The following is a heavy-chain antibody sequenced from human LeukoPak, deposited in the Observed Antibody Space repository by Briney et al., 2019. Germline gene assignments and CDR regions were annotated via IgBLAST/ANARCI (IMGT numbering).Heavy chain of an antibody. Sequence: GESLKISCKGSGYSFTSYWNGWVRQMPGKGLEWMGIIYPGDSDTRYSPSFQGQVTISADKSISTAYLQWSSLKASENAMYYCASWVVADNFSSAFDIWGQGTMVTVSS. CDR3: ASWVVADNFSSAFDI. CDR1: GYSFTSYW. D-gene: IGHD2-15*01. V-gene: IGHV5-51*01. J-gene: IGHJ3*02. CDR2: IYPGDSDT.